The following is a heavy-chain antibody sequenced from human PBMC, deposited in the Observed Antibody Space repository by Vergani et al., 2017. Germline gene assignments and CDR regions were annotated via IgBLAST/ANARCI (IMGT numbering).Heavy chain of an antibody. D-gene: IGHD3-10*01. CDR3: ARHAYGSGSYVDY. CDR2: IYYSGST. V-gene: IGHV4-59*08. J-gene: IGHJ4*02. CDR1: GGSISSYY. Sequence: QVQLPESGPGLVKPSETLSLTCTVSGGSISSYYWSWIRQPPGKGLEWIGYIYYSGSTNYNPSLKSRVTISVDTSKNQFSLKLSSVTAADTAVYYCARHAYGSGSYVDYWGQGTLVTVSS.